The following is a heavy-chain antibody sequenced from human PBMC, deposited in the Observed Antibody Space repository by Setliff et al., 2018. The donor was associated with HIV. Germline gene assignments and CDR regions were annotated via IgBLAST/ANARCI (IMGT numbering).Heavy chain of an antibody. J-gene: IGHJ4*02. CDR1: GFTFSSYS. CDR2: ISISSSYI. D-gene: IGHD5-12*01. CDR3: TRVGRLQFDSYYFDY. Sequence: GGSLRLSCAASGFTFSSYSMNWVRQAPGKGLEWVSSISISSSYIYYADSVKGRFTISRDNAKNSLYLQMNSLKTEDTAVYYCTRVGRLQFDSYYFDYWGQGTLVTVSS. V-gene: IGHV3-21*03.